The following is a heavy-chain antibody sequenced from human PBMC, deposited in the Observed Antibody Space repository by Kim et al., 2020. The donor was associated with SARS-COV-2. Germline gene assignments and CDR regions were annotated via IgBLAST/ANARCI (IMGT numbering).Heavy chain of an antibody. CDR3: AKDADYYDSSGRYY. Sequence: GGSLRLSCAASGFTFDDYAMHWVRQAPGKGLEWVSGISWNSGSIGYADSVKGRFTISRDNAKNSLYLQMNSLRAEDTALYYCAKDADYYDSSGRYYWGQGSLVTVSS. CDR1: GFTFDDYA. CDR2: ISWNSGSI. D-gene: IGHD3-22*01. V-gene: IGHV3-9*01. J-gene: IGHJ4*02.